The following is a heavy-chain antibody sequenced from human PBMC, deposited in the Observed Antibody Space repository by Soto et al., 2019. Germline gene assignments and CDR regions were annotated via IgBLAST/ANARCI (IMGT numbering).Heavy chain of an antibody. CDR3: ARAGGYYYDSSGYDNWFDP. Sequence: QVQLVQSGAEVKKPGASVKVSCKASGYTFTSYGISWERQAPGQGLEWMGWISAYNGNTNYAQKLQGRVTMTTDTSTSTAYMELRSLRSDDTAVYYCARAGGYYYDSSGYDNWFDPWGQGTLVTVSS. D-gene: IGHD3-22*01. CDR2: ISAYNGNT. V-gene: IGHV1-18*04. J-gene: IGHJ5*02. CDR1: GYTFTSYG.